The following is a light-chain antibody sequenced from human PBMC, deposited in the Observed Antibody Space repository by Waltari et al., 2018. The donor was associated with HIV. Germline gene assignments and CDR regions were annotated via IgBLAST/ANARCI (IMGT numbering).Light chain of an antibody. V-gene: IGLV1-44*01. CDR1: SSNIGTNT. Sequence: QSVLTQPPSASGTLGQGVTISCFGSSSNIGTNTVNWYQYLPGAAPKLIIFRNHQRPSGVPDRFSGSQSGTSAFLTITGLLPGDEATYYCAAWDASLHVVFGGGTQLTVL. CDR2: RNH. CDR3: AAWDASLHVV. J-gene: IGLJ2*01.